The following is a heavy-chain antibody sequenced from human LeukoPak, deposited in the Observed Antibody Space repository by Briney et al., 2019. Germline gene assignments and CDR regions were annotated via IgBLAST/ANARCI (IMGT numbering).Heavy chain of an antibody. CDR3: AGEYYYDSSGSPY. CDR2: ISSSSSYI. CDR1: GFTFSSYS. D-gene: IGHD3-22*01. J-gene: IGHJ4*02. V-gene: IGHV3-21*01. Sequence: GGSLRLSCAASGFTFSSYSMNWVRQAPGKGLEWVSSISSSSSYIYYADSVKGRFTISRDNSKNTLYLQMNSLRAEDTAVYYCAGEYYYDSSGSPYWGQGTLVTVSS.